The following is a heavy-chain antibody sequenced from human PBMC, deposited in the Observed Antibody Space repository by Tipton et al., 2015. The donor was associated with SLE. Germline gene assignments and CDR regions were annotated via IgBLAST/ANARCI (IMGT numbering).Heavy chain of an antibody. V-gene: IGHV3-74*01. CDR3: ARAFSSWFYFDS. CDR1: GFTFSSDW. D-gene: IGHD6-13*01. Sequence: SLRLSCAASGFTFSSDWIHWVRQAPGKGLVWVSLINNDGTRTSYADSVKGRFTISRDNVRNTLYLQMNSLRAEDTAVYYCARAFSSWFYFDSWGQGTLVTVSS. CDR2: INNDGTRT. J-gene: IGHJ4*02.